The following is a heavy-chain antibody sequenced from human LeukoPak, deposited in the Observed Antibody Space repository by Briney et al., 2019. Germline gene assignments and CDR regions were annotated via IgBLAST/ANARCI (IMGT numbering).Heavy chain of an antibody. Sequence: SVKVSCKASGGTFSSYAISWGRQAPGQGLEWMGGIIPIFGTANYAQKFQGRVTITADESTSTAYMELSSLRSEDTAVYYCARGTGTAMVNFDYWGQGTLVTVSS. J-gene: IGHJ4*02. CDR3: ARGTGTAMVNFDY. D-gene: IGHD5-18*01. CDR2: IIPIFGTA. V-gene: IGHV1-69*01. CDR1: GGTFSSYA.